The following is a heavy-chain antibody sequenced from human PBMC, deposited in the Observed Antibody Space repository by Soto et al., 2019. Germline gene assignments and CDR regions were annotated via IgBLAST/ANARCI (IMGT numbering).Heavy chain of an antibody. CDR1: GYTFTSYD. D-gene: IGHD5-18*01. CDR3: ARERGYSYGGTDYYYYYGIDV. CDR2: MSPKSGKT. V-gene: IGHV1-8*02. Sequence: ASVKVSCKASGYTFTSYDINWVRQATGQGLEWTGWMSPKSGKTGYTQKFQGRVTMTSNTSINTVYMEPSSLRSDDTAVYYCARERGYSYGGTDYYYYYGIDVWGQGTTVTVSS. J-gene: IGHJ6*02.